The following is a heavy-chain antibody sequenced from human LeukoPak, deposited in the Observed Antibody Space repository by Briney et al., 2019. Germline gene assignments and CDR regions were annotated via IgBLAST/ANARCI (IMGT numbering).Heavy chain of an antibody. CDR3: ARDKRYFDWYYMDV. CDR1: GGSISSSNW. V-gene: IGHV4-4*02. D-gene: IGHD3-9*01. Sequence: SETLSLTCAVSGGSISSSNWWSWVRQPPGKGLEWIGEIYHSGSTNYNPSLKSRVTISVDKSKNQFYLKLSSVTAADTAVYYCARDKRYFDWYYMDVWGKGTTVTVSS. J-gene: IGHJ6*03. CDR2: IYHSGST.